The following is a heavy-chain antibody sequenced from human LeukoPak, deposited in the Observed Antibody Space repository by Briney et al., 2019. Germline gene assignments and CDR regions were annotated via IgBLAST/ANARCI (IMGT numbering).Heavy chain of an antibody. CDR1: GIVFSSYA. Sequence: GGSLRLSCAASGIVFSSYAMSWVRQAPGKGLELVSVITNTGGSTYYADSVKGRFTISRDNSKNILYLQMNSLRAEDTAVYYCARDGSSSWFDYWGQGTLVTVSS. J-gene: IGHJ4*02. CDR2: ITNTGGST. D-gene: IGHD6-13*01. V-gene: IGHV3-23*01. CDR3: ARDGSSSWFDY.